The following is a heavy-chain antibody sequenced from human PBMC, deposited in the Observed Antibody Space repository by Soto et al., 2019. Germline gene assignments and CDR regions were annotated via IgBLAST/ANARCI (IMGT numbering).Heavy chain of an antibody. D-gene: IGHD3-3*01. V-gene: IGHV3-9*01. CDR2: INWNGGAL. CDR3: AKDGTGYDFWSGYYLDY. J-gene: IGHJ4*02. CDR1: GFIFDDYA. Sequence: GGSLRLSCAASGFIFDDYAMHWVRQTPGKGLEWVSGINWNGGALGYAGSVKGRFTISRDNSKNTLYLQMNSLRAEDTAVYYCAKDGTGYDFWSGYYLDYWGQGTLVTVSS.